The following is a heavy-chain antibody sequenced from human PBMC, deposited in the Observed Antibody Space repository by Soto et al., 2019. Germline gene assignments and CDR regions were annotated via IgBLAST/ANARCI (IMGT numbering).Heavy chain of an antibody. J-gene: IGHJ1*01. CDR2: IKPDGSDK. Sequence: EVQLVESGGGLVQPGGSLRLSCAASEFTFSSYWVNWVRQAPGKGLEWVANIKPDGSDKYYVDSVKGRFSISRDNAKNAVYLQMNSLRVEDTAVYYCAGRIPTASNFFEQWGQGTLVTVSS. V-gene: IGHV3-7*01. D-gene: IGHD2-2*01. CDR3: AGRIPTASNFFEQ. CDR1: EFTFSSYW.